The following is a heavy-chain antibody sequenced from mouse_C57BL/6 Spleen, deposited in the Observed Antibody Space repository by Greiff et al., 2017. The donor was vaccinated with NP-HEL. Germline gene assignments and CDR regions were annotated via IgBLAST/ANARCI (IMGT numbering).Heavy chain of an antibody. Sequence: VKVVESGAELVRPGTSVKVSCKASGYAFTNYLIEWVKQRPGQGLEWIGVINPGSGGTNYNEKFKGKATLTADKSSSTAYMQLSSLTSEDSAVYFCARAGYYGSSYGAMDYWGQGTSVTVSS. D-gene: IGHD1-1*01. CDR1: GYAFTNYL. CDR2: INPGSGGT. CDR3: ARAGYYGSSYGAMDY. J-gene: IGHJ4*01. V-gene: IGHV1-54*01.